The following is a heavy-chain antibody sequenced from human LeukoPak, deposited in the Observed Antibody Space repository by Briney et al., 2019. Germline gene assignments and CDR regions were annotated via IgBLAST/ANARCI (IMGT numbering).Heavy chain of an antibody. Sequence: SETLSLTCTVSGGSISSYYWSWIRQPPGKGLKWIGYIYYSGSTNYNPSLKSRVTISVDTSKNQFSLKLSSVTAADTAVYYCARGGYYGSGSYYPDYWGQGTLVTVSS. CDR3: ARGGYYGSGSYYPDY. J-gene: IGHJ4*02. CDR2: IYYSGST. CDR1: GGSISSYY. D-gene: IGHD3-10*01. V-gene: IGHV4-59*01.